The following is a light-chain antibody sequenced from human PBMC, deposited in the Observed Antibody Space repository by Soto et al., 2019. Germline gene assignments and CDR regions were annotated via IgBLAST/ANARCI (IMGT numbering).Light chain of an antibody. V-gene: IGLV1-40*01. CDR3: QSYDSSLSGVV. J-gene: IGLJ2*01. Sequence: QSVLTQPPSVSGAPGQRVTISCTGSSSNIGAGYDVHWYQQLPGTAPKLLIYGNSNRPSGVPDRFSGSKSGTSASLAITGLQAADEADYYRQSYDSSLSGVVFGGGTKLTVL. CDR2: GNS. CDR1: SSNIGAGYD.